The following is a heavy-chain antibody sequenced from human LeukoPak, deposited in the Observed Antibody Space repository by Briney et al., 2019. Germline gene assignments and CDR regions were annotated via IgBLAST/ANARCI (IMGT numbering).Heavy chain of an antibody. CDR1: GGSISSYY. D-gene: IGHD3-10*01. V-gene: IGHV4-4*07. Sequence: PSETLSLTCSVSGGSISSYYWSWIRQPAGKGLEWIGRIYTSGSTNYNPSLKSRVTMSVDTSKNQFSLKLSSVTAADTAVYYCAREGDSRVRGVIIINWFDPWGQGTLVTVSS. CDR3: AREGDSRVRGVIIINWFDP. J-gene: IGHJ5*02. CDR2: IYTSGST.